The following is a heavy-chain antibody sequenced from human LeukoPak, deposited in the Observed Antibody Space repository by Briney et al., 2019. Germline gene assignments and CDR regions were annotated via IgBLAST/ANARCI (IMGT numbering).Heavy chain of an antibody. J-gene: IGHJ4*02. V-gene: IGHV4-4*02. D-gene: IGHD3-22*01. CDR1: GGSISSSNW. CDR3: ARGSYYDSSGSRYFDY. Sequence: KTSGTLSLTCAVSGGSISSSNWWSWVRQPPGKGLEWIGEIYHSGSTYYNPSLKSRVTISVDRSKNQFSLKLSSVTAADTAVYYCARGSYYDSSGSRYFDYWGQGTLVTVSS. CDR2: IYHSGST.